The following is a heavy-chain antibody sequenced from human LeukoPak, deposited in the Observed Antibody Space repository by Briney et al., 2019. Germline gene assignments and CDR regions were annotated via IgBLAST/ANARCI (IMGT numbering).Heavy chain of an antibody. CDR3: ARDVRD. D-gene: IGHD3-10*02. Sequence: ASVKVSCKASGYTFTGYYMCWVRQAPGRGLEWVRWMNPNSGDTNNAQKFQGRVTMTRDTSISTAYMELSRLSSDDTAVYYCARDVRDWGQGTLVTVSS. V-gene: IGHV1-2*02. CDR2: MNPNSGDT. CDR1: GYTFTGYY. J-gene: IGHJ4*02.